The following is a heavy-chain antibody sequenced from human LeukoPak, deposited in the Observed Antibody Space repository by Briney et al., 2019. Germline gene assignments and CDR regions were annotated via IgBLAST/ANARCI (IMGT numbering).Heavy chain of an antibody. V-gene: IGHV1-8*01. D-gene: IGHD3-3*01. J-gene: IGHJ4*02. CDR2: MNPNSGNT. Sequence: GASVKVSCKASGYTFTSYDINWVRQATGQGLEWMGWMNPNSGNTGYAQKFQGRVTMTRNTSISTAYMELSSLRSEDTAVYYCARGRSITIFGVVIIGRYYFDYWGQGTLVTVSS. CDR1: GYTFTSYD. CDR3: ARGRSITIFGVVIIGRYYFDY.